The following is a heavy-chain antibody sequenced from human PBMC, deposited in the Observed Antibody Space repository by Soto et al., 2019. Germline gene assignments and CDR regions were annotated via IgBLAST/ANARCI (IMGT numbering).Heavy chain of an antibody. V-gene: IGHV4-61*01. D-gene: IGHD5-18*01. J-gene: IGHJ4*02. CDR3: ARGGYVDTAMVIYFNFDY. CDR2: IYYSGST. CDR1: GGSVSSGSYY. Sequence: SETLSLTCTVSGGSVSSGSYYWSWIRQPPGKGLEWIGYIYYSGSTNYNPSLKSRVTISVDRSKNQFSLKLSSVTAADTAVYYCARGGYVDTAMVIYFNFDYWGQGTLVTAPQ.